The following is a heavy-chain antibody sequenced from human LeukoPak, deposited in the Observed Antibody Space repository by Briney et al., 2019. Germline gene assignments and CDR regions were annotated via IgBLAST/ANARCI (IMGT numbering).Heavy chain of an antibody. CDR1: GXTFSTYW. V-gene: IGHV3-74*01. D-gene: IGHD6-19*01. CDR3: AREAAVAGIYFDS. Sequence: GGSLRLSCVASGXTFSTYWMHWVRQAPGKGLVWVSRISYDGSSTNYADSVKGRFSISRDNAKNTVYLQMNSLRAEDTAVYYCAREAAVAGIYFDSWGQGTLVTVSS. J-gene: IGHJ4*02. CDR2: ISYDGSST.